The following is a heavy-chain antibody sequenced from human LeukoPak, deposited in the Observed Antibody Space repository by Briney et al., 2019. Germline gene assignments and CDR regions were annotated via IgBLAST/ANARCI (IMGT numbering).Heavy chain of an antibody. V-gene: IGHV1-69*04. J-gene: IGHJ5*02. CDR3: ARDKDYYDSSGYYNWFDP. D-gene: IGHD3-22*01. CDR1: GGTFSSYA. CDR2: IIPILGIA. Sequence: SVRVSCKASGGTFSSYAISWVRQAPGQGLEWMGRIIPILGIANYAQKFQGRVTITADKSTSTAYMELSSLRSEDTAVHYCARDKDYYDSSGYYNWFDPWGQGTLVTVSS.